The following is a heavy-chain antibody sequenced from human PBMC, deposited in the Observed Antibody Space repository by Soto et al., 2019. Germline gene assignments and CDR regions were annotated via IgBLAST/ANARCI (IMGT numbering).Heavy chain of an antibody. CDR1: GVTSSSYG. CDR2: IWYDGSNK. V-gene: IGHV3-33*01. Sequence: LRVSCAAAGVTSSSYGMHWVSKAQGKGLEWVAVIWYDGSNKYYADSVKGRFTISRDNSKNTLYLQMNSLRAEDTAVYYCARKNDYYDYWGQGTRVTVSS. J-gene: IGHJ4*02. CDR3: ARKNDYYDY.